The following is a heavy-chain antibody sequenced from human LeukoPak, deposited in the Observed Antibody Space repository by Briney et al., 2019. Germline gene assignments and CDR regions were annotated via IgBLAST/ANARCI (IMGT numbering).Heavy chain of an antibody. CDR2: ISGSGGGT. V-gene: IGHV3-23*01. Sequence: GGSLRLSCVASGFGFSAYAMTWVRQAPGKGLEWVSDISGSGGGTYYADSVKGRFTISRDNSKNTLYLQMNSLRVEDTAVYYCAKTLGSWHGMDVWGQGTTVTVSS. J-gene: IGHJ6*02. CDR1: GFGFSAYA. CDR3: AKTLGSWHGMDV.